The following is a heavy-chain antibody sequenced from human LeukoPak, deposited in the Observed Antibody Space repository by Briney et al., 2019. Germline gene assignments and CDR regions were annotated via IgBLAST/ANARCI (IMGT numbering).Heavy chain of an antibody. D-gene: IGHD1-26*01. J-gene: IGHJ4*02. V-gene: IGHV4-39*02. CDR1: GDSISGSSSYY. CDR2: VYHSGNT. CDR3: TRDSGHHRTDC. Sequence: SETLSLTCGVSGDSISGSSSYYWGWTRQPPGKGLEWIGSVYHSGNTYYNPYLKSRATVSVDTSKNQFSLRLSSVTAADTAIYCCTRDSGHHRTDCWGQGTLVTVSS.